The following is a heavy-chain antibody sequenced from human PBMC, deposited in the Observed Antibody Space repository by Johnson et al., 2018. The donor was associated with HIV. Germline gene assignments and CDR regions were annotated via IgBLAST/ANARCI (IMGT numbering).Heavy chain of an antibody. V-gene: IGHV3-9*01. CDR1: GFTFDDYA. CDR2: ISWNSGSI. D-gene: IGHD6-13*01. Sequence: VQVVESGGGVVQPGRSLRLSCAASGFTFDDYAMHWVRQAPGKGLEWVSGISWNSGSIGYADSVKGRFTISRDNAKNSLYLQMNSLRAEDTALYYCAKGKIAAAGEAFEIWGQGTMVTVSS. J-gene: IGHJ3*02. CDR3: AKGKIAAAGEAFEI.